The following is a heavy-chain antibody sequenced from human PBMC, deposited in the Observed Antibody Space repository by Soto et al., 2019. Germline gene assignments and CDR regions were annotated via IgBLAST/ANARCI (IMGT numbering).Heavy chain of an antibody. CDR3: GGDILTGYLSKSDYYYMDV. CDR2: IIPIFGTA. CDR1: GGTFSSYA. J-gene: IGHJ6*02. V-gene: IGHV1-69*06. Sequence: QVQLVQSGAEVKKPGSSVKVSCKASGGTFSSYAISWVRQAPGQGLEWMGGIIPIFGTANYAQKFQGRVTINADKSTITDCMELSSLRSADTAVYYCGGDILTGYLSKSDYYYMDVWVQGTTVTV. D-gene: IGHD3-9*01.